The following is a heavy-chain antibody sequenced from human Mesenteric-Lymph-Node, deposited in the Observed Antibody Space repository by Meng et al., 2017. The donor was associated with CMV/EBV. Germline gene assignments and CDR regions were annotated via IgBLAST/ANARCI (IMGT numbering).Heavy chain of an antibody. Sequence: GESLKISCAASGFTFSSYWMHWVRQAPGKGLVWVSRINSDVNSTSFADSVKGRFTISRDNAKNTLYLQTNSLRDEDTAVYYCARGTGSYYSLGYWGQGTLVTVSS. V-gene: IGHV3-74*01. CDR3: ARGTGSYYSLGY. CDR2: INSDVNST. CDR1: GFTFSSYW. J-gene: IGHJ4*02. D-gene: IGHD1-26*01.